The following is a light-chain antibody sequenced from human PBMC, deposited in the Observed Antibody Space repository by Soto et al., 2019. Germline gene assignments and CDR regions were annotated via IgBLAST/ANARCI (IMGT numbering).Light chain of an antibody. V-gene: IGKV3-15*01. J-gene: IGKJ4*01. CDR1: QSLATN. CDR3: QQYLDWPLT. CDR2: GIS. Sequence: EIVMTQSPDTLSVSPGERVTLSCRASQSLATNLAWYQQKPGQTPRLVIYGISARASGIPGRFSGSGFGTDFTLTISSLQPEDSAMYYCQQYLDWPLTFGGGTKVEI.